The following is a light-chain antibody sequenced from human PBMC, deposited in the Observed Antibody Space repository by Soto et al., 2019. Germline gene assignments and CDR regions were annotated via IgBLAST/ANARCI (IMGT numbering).Light chain of an antibody. CDR1: QSVSSY. CDR3: QPRSNWPARA. CDR2: DAS. J-gene: IGKJ1*01. V-gene: IGKV3-11*01. Sequence: EIVLTQSPATLSLSPGERATLSCRASQSVSSYLAWYQQKPGQAPRLLIYDASNRATGIPARFSGSGSGTDFTLTISSLEPEDFAVYYCQPRSNWPARAFGQGTKVEIK.